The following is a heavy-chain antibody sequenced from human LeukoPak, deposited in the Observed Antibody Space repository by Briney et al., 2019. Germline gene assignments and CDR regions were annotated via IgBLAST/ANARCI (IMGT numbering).Heavy chain of an antibody. J-gene: IGHJ6*03. CDR2: IYDGGST. CDR1: GGPISNHY. CDR3: ARVYCSSTSCYTYYMDV. V-gene: IGHV4-59*11. Sequence: SETLSLTCAVSGGPISNHYWSWIRQPPGKGLEWIGYIYDGGSTNYNPSLKSRVTISVDTSKNQFSLKLSSVTAADTAVYYCARVYCSSTSCYTYYMDVWGKGTTVTVSS. D-gene: IGHD2-2*02.